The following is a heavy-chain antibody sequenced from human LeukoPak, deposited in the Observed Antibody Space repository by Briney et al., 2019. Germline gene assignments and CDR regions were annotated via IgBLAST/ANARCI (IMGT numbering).Heavy chain of an antibody. D-gene: IGHD6-6*01. CDR3: VGIAARPY. V-gene: IGHV4-30-2*01. CDR1: GGSISSSSYY. Sequence: PSETLSLTCTVSGGSISSSSYYWGWIRQPPGKGLEWIGYIYHSGSTYYNPSLKSRVTISVDRSKNQFSLKLSSVTAADTAVYYCVGIAARPYWGQGTLVTVSS. J-gene: IGHJ4*02. CDR2: IYHSGST.